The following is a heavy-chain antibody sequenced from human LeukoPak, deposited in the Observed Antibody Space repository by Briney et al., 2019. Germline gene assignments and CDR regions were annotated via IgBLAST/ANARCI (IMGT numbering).Heavy chain of an antibody. D-gene: IGHD5-24*01. Sequence: GRSLRLSCAASGFTFSSYAMHWVRQAPGKGLEWVAVISYDGSNKYYADSVKGRFTISRDNSKNTLYLQMNSLRAEDTAVYYCASRGRWLQSPFDYWGQGTLVTVSS. CDR3: ASRGRWLQSPFDY. CDR2: ISYDGSNK. CDR1: GFTFSSYA. J-gene: IGHJ4*02. V-gene: IGHV3-30-3*01.